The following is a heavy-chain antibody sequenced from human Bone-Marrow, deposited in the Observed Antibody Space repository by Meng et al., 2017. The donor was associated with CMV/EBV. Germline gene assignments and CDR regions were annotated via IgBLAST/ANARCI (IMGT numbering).Heavy chain of an antibody. CDR2: ISSSSSYI. Sequence: GGSLRLSCAASGFTFSSYSMNWVRQAPGKGLEWVSSISSSSSYIYYADSVKGRFTISRDNAKNSLYLQMNSLRAEDTAVYYCARLYCSSTSCYLIDYWGQGTLVTVSS. D-gene: IGHD2-2*01. V-gene: IGHV3-21*01. J-gene: IGHJ4*02. CDR3: ARLYCSSTSCYLIDY. CDR1: GFTFSSYS.